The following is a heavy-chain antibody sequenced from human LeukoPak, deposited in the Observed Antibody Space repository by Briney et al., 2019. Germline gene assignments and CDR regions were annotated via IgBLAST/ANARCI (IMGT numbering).Heavy chain of an antibody. CDR1: GGSISSSNW. CDR3: ARITGGYSYGFDY. V-gene: IGHV4-4*02. Sequence: SGTLSLTCAVSGGSISSSNWRSWVRQPPGKGLEWIGEIYHSGSTNYNPSLKSRVTISVGKSKNQFSLKLSSVIAADTAVYYCARITGGYSYGFDYWGQGTLVTVSS. CDR2: IYHSGST. D-gene: IGHD5-18*01. J-gene: IGHJ4*02.